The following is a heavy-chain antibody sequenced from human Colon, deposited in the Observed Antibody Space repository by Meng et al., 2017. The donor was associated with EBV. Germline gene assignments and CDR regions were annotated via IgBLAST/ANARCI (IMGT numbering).Heavy chain of an antibody. V-gene: IGHV7-4-1*02. CDR2: ISTNTGTP. CDR1: GYTFRTYT. D-gene: IGHD2/OR15-2a*01. Sequence: QVEVVTSGSELEKPGASVNGSCKGSGYTFRTYTINWVRQAHGRGLEWMGWISTNTGTPTYTQGFTGRFVFSLDTSVSTAYLQISSLKAEDTAVYYCARGGNFDPWGQGTLVTVSS. CDR3: ARGGNFDP. J-gene: IGHJ5*02.